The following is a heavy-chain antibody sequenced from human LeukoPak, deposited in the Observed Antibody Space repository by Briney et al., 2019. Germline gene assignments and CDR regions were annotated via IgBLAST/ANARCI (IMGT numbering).Heavy chain of an antibody. CDR3: ARVNYAGGFDY. J-gene: IGHJ4*02. D-gene: IGHD1-7*01. CDR1: GFSVSSDY. CDR2: VYSDGTT. V-gene: IGHV3-66*02. Sequence: PGGSLRLSCAASGFSVSSDYMSWVRQAPGKGLEWVSIVYSDGTTYYADSVKGRFSVSRDISKNTMNVQMKGLRPEDTAVYYCARVNYAGGFDYWGQGTLVTVSS.